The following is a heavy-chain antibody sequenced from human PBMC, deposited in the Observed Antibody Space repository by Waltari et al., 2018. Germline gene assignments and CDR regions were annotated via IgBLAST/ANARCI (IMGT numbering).Heavy chain of an antibody. CDR2: INPDRSSI. CDR1: FTFSSSR. V-gene: IGHV3-7*01. J-gene: IGHJ6*02. Sequence: EVQLVESGGDLVQPGGSLGLPWAAFTFSSSRMSWVRQAPGKGLEWVAIINPDRSSIYYLDSVKGRFTISRDNAKKSLYLQMNSLRVEDTAVYYCAGDRESRWGQGTTVTVSS. CDR3: AGDRESR.